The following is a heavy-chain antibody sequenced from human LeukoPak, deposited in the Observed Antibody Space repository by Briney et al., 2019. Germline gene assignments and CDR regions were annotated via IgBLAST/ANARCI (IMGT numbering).Heavy chain of an antibody. V-gene: IGHV3-53*01. D-gene: IGHD2-21*02. CDR1: GFTVSSNY. J-gene: IGHJ6*02. CDR3: ARERDGYCGGDCYYYYGMDV. CDR2: IHTGGNT. Sequence: GGSLRLSCAASGFTVSSNYINWVRQAPGKGLEWVSVIHTGGNTYYADSVKGRFTISRDNSKNTVYLQMNSLRAEDTALYYCARERDGYCGGDCYYYYGMDVWGQGTTVTVSS.